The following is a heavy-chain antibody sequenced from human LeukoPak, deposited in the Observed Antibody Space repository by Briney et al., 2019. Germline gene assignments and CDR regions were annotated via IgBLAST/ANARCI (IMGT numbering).Heavy chain of an antibody. Sequence: SETLSLTCAVSGGSISSGDYSWSWIRQPPGKGLEWIGYIYYTDSYYNPSLKSRVTISLDTSKNQFSLKLNSVTAADTAVYYCASHSGGYAYWGQGTLVTVSS. CDR3: ASHSGGYAY. V-gene: IGHV4-30-4*07. J-gene: IGHJ4*02. CDR1: GGSISSGDYS. CDR2: IYYTDS. D-gene: IGHD5-12*01.